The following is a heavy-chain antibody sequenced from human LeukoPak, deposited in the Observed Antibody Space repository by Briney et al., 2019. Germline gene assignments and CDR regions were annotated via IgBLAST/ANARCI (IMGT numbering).Heavy chain of an antibody. V-gene: IGHV4-39*01. CDR2: IYYSGST. CDR1: GGSISSSSYY. Sequence: SETLSLTCTVSGGSISSSSYYWGWIRQPPGKGLEWIGSIYYSGSTYYNPSLKSRVTISVDTSKNQFSLKLSSVTAADTAFYYCARQLSPYHSSGHYYYFDYWGQGTLVTVSS. D-gene: IGHD3-22*01. J-gene: IGHJ4*02. CDR3: ARQLSPYHSSGHYYYFDY.